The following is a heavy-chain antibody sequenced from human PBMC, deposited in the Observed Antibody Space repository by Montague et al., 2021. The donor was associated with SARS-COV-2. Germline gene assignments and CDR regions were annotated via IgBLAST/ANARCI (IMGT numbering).Heavy chain of an antibody. CDR2: ISYDGGKK. J-gene: IGHJ4*02. CDR3: AREGYTSGWYPSYYFDY. CDR1: GFTFTTFSTYT. Sequence: SLRLSCAVSGFTFTTFSTYTMHWVRQAPGKGLEWVAFISYDGGKKFYADSVKGRYTISRDNSKNTLHLQMNSLKAEDTAVYYCAREGYTSGWYPSYYFDYWGQGTPVTVSS. D-gene: IGHD6-19*01. V-gene: IGHV3-30*04.